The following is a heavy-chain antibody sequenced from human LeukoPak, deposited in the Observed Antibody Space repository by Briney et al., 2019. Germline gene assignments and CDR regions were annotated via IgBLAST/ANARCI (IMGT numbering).Heavy chain of an antibody. CDR1: GYTFTGYH. CDR2: INPNSGGT. CDR3: ARTYYYDSSGYYYGY. D-gene: IGHD3-22*01. J-gene: IGHJ4*02. Sequence: GASVKVSCKASGYTFTGYHMHWVRQAPGQGLEWMGWINPNSGGTNYAQKFQGRVTMTRDTSISTAYMELSRLRSDDTAVYYCARTYYYDSSGYYYGYRGQGTLVTVSS. V-gene: IGHV1-2*02.